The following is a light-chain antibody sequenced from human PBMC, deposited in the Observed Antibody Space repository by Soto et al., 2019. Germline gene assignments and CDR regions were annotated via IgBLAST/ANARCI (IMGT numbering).Light chain of an antibody. CDR1: QSVSSN. CDR2: GAS. V-gene: IGKV3-15*01. CDR3: QQYNKWPPWT. J-gene: IGKJ1*01. Sequence: EIVITQSPATLSFSPVERATLSCRASQSVSSNLAWYQQKPGQAPRLLSYGASTRATGIPARFSGSGSGTEFTLTISSLQSEDFAVYYCQQYNKWPPWTFGQGTKVDI.